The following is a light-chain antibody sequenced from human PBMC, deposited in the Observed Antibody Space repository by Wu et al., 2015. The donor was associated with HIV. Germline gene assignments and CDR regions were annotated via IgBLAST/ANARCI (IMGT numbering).Light chain of an antibody. V-gene: IGKV3-11*01. CDR1: QSVGTY. CDR3: QQRYNWPLT. Sequence: IALTQSPATLSLSPGEGATLSCRASQSVGTYLAWYQQKPGQAPRLLIYDASNRATGIPARFSGSGSGTDFTLTISSLEPEDFALYYCQQRYNWPLTFGGGTKVEIK. J-gene: IGKJ4*01. CDR2: DAS.